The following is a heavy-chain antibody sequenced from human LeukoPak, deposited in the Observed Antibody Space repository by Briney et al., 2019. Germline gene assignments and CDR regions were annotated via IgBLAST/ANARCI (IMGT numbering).Heavy chain of an antibody. CDR3: ARAARPAYYYMDV. D-gene: IGHD6-6*01. J-gene: IGHJ6*03. V-gene: IGHV5-51*01. CDR2: IYPGDSDT. CDR1: GYSFTSYW. Sequence: GESLKISCKGSGYSFTSYWIGWVRQMAGKGLEWMGIIYPGDSDTRYSPSFQGQGTISADKSISTAYLQWSSLKASDTAMYYCARAARPAYYYMDVWGKGTTVTVSS.